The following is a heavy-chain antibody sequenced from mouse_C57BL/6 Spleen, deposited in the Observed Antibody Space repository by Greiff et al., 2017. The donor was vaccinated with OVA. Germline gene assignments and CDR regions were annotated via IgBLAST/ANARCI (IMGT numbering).Heavy chain of an antibody. CDR2: INPSNGGT. D-gene: IGHD1-1*01. Sequence: QVQLQQPGTELVKPGASVKLSCKASGYTFTSYWMHWVKQRPGQGLEWIGNINPSNGGTNYNEKFKSKATLTVDQSSSTAYMHLSSLTSVDSAVYYCERGTTRVARYWYFDVWGTGTTVTVSS. V-gene: IGHV1-53*01. J-gene: IGHJ1*03. CDR3: ERGTTRVARYWYFDV. CDR1: GYTFTSYW.